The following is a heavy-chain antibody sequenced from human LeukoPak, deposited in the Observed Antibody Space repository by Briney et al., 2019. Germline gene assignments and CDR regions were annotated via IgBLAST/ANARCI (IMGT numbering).Heavy chain of an antibody. D-gene: IGHD3-22*01. V-gene: IGHV7-4-1*02. CDR3: ARISALGVVVIGSFGY. CDR2: INTNTGNP. Sequence: ASVKVSCKASGYTFTSYAMNWVRQAPGQGLEWMGWINTNTGNPTYAQGFTGRFVFSLDTSVSTAYLQISSLKAEDTAVYYCARISALGVVVIGSFGYWGQGTLVTVSS. J-gene: IGHJ4*02. CDR1: GYTFTSYA.